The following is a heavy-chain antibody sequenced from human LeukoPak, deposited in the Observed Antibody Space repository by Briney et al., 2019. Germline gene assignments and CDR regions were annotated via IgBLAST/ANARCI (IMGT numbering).Heavy chain of an antibody. Sequence: GGSLRLSCAASGFSFSRSSMGWVRQAPGKGLEWVSSITASSTYIYYADSVKGRFTNSRDNVEKSVYLQMNSLRAEDTAVYYCAREYYYDENAGNYWGQGTLVTVSS. CDR2: ITASSTYI. V-gene: IGHV3-21*01. CDR3: AREYYYDENAGNY. D-gene: IGHD3-22*01. J-gene: IGHJ4*02. CDR1: GFSFSRSS.